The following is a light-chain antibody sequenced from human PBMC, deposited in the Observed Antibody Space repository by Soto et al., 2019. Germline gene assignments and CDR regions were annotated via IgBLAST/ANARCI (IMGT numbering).Light chain of an antibody. V-gene: IGKV3-11*01. J-gene: IGKJ1*01. CDR1: QSVSSY. CDR3: QQRSNWPPWT. Sequence: EIVLTQSPATLCFSPWERSTLSGRASQSVSSYLAWYQQKPGQAPRLLIYDASNRATGIPARFSGSGSGTDFTLTISSLEPEDFAVYYCQQRSNWPPWTFGQGTKVDIK. CDR2: DAS.